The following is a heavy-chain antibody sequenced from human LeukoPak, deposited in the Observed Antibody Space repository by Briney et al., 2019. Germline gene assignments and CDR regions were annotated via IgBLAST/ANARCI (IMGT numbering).Heavy chain of an antibody. J-gene: IGHJ4*02. CDR2: ISSSGSTI. V-gene: IGHV3-48*01. CDR1: GFTFGTYS. D-gene: IGHD6-13*01. CDR3: ARGGSLGDY. Sequence: GGSLRLSCAASGFTFGTYSMNWVRQAPGKGLEWVSYISSSGSTIHYADSVKGRFTISRDSAKNSLFLQMNSLRAEDTAVYYCARGGSLGDYWGQGTLVTVSS.